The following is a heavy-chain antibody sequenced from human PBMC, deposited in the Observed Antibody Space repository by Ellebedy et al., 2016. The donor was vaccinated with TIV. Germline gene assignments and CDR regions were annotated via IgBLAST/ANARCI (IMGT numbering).Heavy chain of an antibody. D-gene: IGHD3-3*01. CDR3: ARDSRRITIFGVVIRSSTMDV. CDR2: ISSSGSTI. Sequence: GESLKISXAASGFTFSDYYMSWIRQAPGKGLEWVSYISSSGSTIYYADSVKGRFTISRDNAKNSLYLQMNSLRDEDTAVYYCARDSRRITIFGVVIRSSTMDVWGQGTTVTVSS. V-gene: IGHV3-11*04. J-gene: IGHJ6*02. CDR1: GFTFSDYY.